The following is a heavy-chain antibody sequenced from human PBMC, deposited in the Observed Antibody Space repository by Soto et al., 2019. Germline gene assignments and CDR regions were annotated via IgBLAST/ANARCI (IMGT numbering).Heavy chain of an antibody. CDR2: IIPIFGTA. CDR3: ARARITMIVVVSYYYYGMDV. J-gene: IGHJ6*02. V-gene: IGHV1-69*06. D-gene: IGHD3-22*01. Sequence: WASVKVSCKASGGTFSSYAISWVRQAPGQGLEWMGGIIPIFGTANYAQKFQGRVTITADKSTSTAYMELSSLRSEDTAVYYCARARITMIVVVSYYYYGMDVWGQGTTVTVSS. CDR1: GGTFSSYA.